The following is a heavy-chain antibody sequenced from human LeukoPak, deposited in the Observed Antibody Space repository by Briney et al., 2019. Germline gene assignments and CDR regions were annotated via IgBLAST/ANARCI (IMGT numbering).Heavy chain of an antibody. V-gene: IGHV3-48*04. D-gene: IGHD5-18*01. J-gene: IGHJ3*02. CDR3: ARDGRGYSYGYDDAFDI. CDR2: ISGSSSII. Sequence: GGSLRLSCAASGFTFSSYSMNWVRQAPGKGLEWVSYISGSSSIIYYADSVKGRFTISRDNAKNSLYLQMNSLRAEDTAVYYCARDGRGYSYGYDDAFDIWGQGTMVTVSS. CDR1: GFTFSSYS.